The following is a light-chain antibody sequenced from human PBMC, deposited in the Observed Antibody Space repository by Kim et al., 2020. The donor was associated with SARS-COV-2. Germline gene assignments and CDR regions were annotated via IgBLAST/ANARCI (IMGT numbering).Light chain of an antibody. J-gene: IGLJ3*02. CDR2: YDS. V-gene: IGLV3-21*04. Sequence: SYELTQPPSVSVAPGKTARISCGGNNIGSKSVHWYQHKPGQAPVLVIYYDSDRPSGIPERFSGSNSGNTSALTIRRVEAGDEAEYYCQVWDNSSDHPVFGGGTKLTVL. CDR1: NIGSKS. CDR3: QVWDNSSDHPV.